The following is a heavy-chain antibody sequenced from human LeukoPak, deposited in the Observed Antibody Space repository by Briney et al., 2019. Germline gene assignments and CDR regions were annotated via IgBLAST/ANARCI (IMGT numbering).Heavy chain of an antibody. J-gene: IGHJ4*02. CDR3: VRRAYSSSWYVFDY. D-gene: IGHD6-13*01. Sequence: PGGSLRFSCAASGFTFDDYDMSWVRQAPGKGLEWVSSITWTGGSTGYADSVKGRFTISRDNGRNSLYLQMNSLRGEDMALYYCVRRAYSSSWYVFDYWGRGTLVTVSS. CDR2: ITWTGGST. CDR1: GFTFDDYD. V-gene: IGHV3-20*04.